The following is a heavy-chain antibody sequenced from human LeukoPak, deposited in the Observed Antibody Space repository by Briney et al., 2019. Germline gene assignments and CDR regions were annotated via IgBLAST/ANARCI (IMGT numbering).Heavy chain of an antibody. CDR3: ARDLSYYDFWSGYIGTYYYYYMDV. CDR1: GYTFTSYG. Sequence: ASVKVSCKASGYTFTSYGISWVRQAPGQGLEWMGWISAYNGNTNYAQKLQGRVTMTRDMSTSTVYMELSSLRSEDTAVYYCARDLSYYDFWSGYIGTYYYYYMDVWGKGTTVTVSS. J-gene: IGHJ6*03. V-gene: IGHV1-18*01. CDR2: ISAYNGNT. D-gene: IGHD3-3*01.